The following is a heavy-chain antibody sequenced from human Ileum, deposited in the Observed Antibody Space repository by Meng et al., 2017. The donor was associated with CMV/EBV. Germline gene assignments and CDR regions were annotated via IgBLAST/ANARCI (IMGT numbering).Heavy chain of an antibody. J-gene: IGHJ5*02. CDR1: GFTFSNYW. CDR2: ISSDGTVT. Sequence: GESLKTSCVGSGFTFSNYWMHWARQVRGKGLVWVSRISSDGTVTTYADSVKGRFTISRDNAENTLYLQMTRLRVEDKALYDGAKVSDWNYGFDPWGQGTLVTVSS. V-gene: IGHV3-74*03. D-gene: IGHD1-7*01. CDR3: AKVSDWNYGFDP.